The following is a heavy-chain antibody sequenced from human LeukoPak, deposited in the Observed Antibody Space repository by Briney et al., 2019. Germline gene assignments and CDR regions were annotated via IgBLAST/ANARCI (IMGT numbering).Heavy chain of an antibody. J-gene: IGHJ6*03. V-gene: IGHV3-21*01. Sequence: PGGSLRLSCAASGFTFSSYEMNWVRQAPGKGLEWVSSISSSSSYIYYADSVKGRFTISRDNAKNSLYLQMNSLRAEDTAVYYCARDMGSYSSSWYSIYYYYYMDVWGKGTTVTVSS. CDR2: ISSSSSYI. D-gene: IGHD6-13*01. CDR1: GFTFSSYE. CDR3: ARDMGSYSSSWYSIYYYYYMDV.